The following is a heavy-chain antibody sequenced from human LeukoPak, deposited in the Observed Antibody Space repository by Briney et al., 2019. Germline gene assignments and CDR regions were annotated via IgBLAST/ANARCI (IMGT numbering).Heavy chain of an antibody. CDR1: GYSISSGYY. CDR2: IYHSGST. D-gene: IGHD3-22*01. J-gene: IGHJ5*02. CDR3: ARLHDSNGYHEGFDP. Sequence: SETLSLTCTVSGYSISSGYYWGWIRQPPGKGLEWIGSIYHSGSTYYNPSLKSRVTISVDTSKNQFSLKLSSVTAADTAVYYCARLHDSNGYHEGFDPWGQGTLVTVSS. V-gene: IGHV4-38-2*02.